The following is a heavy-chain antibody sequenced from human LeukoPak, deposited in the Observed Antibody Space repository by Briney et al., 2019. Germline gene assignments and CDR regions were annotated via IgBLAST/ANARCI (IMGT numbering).Heavy chain of an antibody. J-gene: IGHJ3*02. V-gene: IGHV3-23*01. Sequence: GGSLRLSCAASGFTFSSYAMSWVRQAPGKGLEWVSGISGSGGSTYYADSVKGRFTISRDNSKNTLFLQTNSLRAEDTALYYCAKQKGGSYDDAFDIWGQGTMVTVS. CDR3: AKQKGGSYDDAFDI. CDR2: ISGSGGST. D-gene: IGHD1-26*01. CDR1: GFTFSSYA.